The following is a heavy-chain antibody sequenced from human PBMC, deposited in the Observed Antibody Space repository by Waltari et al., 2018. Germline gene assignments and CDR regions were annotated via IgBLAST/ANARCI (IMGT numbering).Heavy chain of an antibody. CDR1: GGSISSHY. CDR3: ARDWPSPGSSFYYYMDV. Sequence: QVQLQESGPGLVKPSETLSLTCSVSGGSISSHYWSWIRQPAGKGREWIGRIYTSGSTNYNPSLQRRVTMSVDTSNNQFSLKMSSVTAADTAVYYCARDWPSPGSSFYYYMDVWGKGTTVTISS. D-gene: IGHD1-26*01. J-gene: IGHJ6*03. CDR2: IYTSGST. V-gene: IGHV4-4*07.